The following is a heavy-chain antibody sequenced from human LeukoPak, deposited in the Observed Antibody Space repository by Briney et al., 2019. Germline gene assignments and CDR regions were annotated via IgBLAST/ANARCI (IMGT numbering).Heavy chain of an antibody. CDR3: ARDVGEQWLATYYMDV. CDR1: GGTLSSYA. D-gene: IGHD6-19*01. J-gene: IGHJ6*03. Sequence: SVKVSCKASGGTLSSYAISWVRQAPGQGLEWMGGIIPIFGTANYAQKFQGRVTITADKSTSTAYMELSSLRSEDTAVYYCARDVGEQWLATYYMDVWGKGTTVTVSS. V-gene: IGHV1-69*06. CDR2: IIPIFGTA.